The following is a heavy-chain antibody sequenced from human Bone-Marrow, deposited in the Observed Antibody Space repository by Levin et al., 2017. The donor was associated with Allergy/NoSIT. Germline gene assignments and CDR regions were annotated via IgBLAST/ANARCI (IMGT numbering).Heavy chain of an antibody. Sequence: SQTLSLTCAVSGYSICSDYYWGWIRQPPGKGLEWIGNINESGKTKYNPSLKSRVTISVDTSKNQFSLQLNSVTAADTAVYFCAREYYMDVWGKGTTVTVSS. J-gene: IGHJ6*03. CDR3: AREYYMDV. CDR2: INESGKT. V-gene: IGHV4-38-2*02. CDR1: GYSICSDYY.